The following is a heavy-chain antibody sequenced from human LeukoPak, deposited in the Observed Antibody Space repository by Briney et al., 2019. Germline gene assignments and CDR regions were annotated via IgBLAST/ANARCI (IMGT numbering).Heavy chain of an antibody. CDR1: GFTFSSYW. Sequence: PGGSLRLSCAASGFTFSSYWMSWVRQAPGKGLEWVSVIYSGGTTYYADSVKGRFSISRDNSKNTLYLQMNSLRAEDTAVYYCARYDYGRSGFDYWGQGTLVTVSS. CDR2: IYSGGTT. J-gene: IGHJ4*02. CDR3: ARYDYGRSGFDY. D-gene: IGHD5-12*01. V-gene: IGHV3-66*01.